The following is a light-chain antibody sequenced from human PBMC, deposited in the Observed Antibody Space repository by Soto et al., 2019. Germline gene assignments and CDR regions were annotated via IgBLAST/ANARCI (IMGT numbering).Light chain of an antibody. J-gene: IGKJ2*01. CDR1: QSINSW. CDR2: QAS. CDR3: QQYESYSPYS. Sequence: DIQMTQSPSTLSASVGDRVTITCRASQSINSWLAWYQKKPGKAPKLLIYQASTLESGVTSRFSGSGSGTEFTLTISSMQPDDSASYFCQQYESYSPYSFGQGNKLEIK. V-gene: IGKV1-5*03.